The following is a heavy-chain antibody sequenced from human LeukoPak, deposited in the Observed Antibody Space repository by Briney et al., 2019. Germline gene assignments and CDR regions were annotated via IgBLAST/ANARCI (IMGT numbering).Heavy chain of an antibody. Sequence: PGGSLRLSCAVSGFTFSDYNMNWVRQAPGKGLEWVSFITDSSNTIYYADSVKGRFTISRDNAKNSLYLQMNSLRAEDTAVYYCAKDYSGRAGFFDLWGQGTLVTVSS. CDR3: AKDYSGRAGFFDL. J-gene: IGHJ4*02. V-gene: IGHV3-48*04. CDR2: ITDSSNTI. CDR1: GFTFSDYN. D-gene: IGHD5-12*01.